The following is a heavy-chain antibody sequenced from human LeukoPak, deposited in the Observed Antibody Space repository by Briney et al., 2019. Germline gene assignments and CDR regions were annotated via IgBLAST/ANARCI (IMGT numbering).Heavy chain of an antibody. J-gene: IGHJ4*02. Sequence: SETLSLTCTVSGGSISSYYWSWIRQPPGKGLEWIGYIYHSGSTYYNPSLKSRVTISVDRSKNQFSLKLSSVTAADTAVYYCARGEGRFGELLNYWGQGTLVTVSS. D-gene: IGHD3-10*01. V-gene: IGHV4-59*12. CDR3: ARGEGRFGELLNY. CDR2: IYHSGST. CDR1: GGSISSYY.